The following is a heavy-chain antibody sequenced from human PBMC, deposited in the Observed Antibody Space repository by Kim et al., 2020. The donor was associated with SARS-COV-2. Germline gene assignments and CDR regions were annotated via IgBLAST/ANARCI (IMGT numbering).Heavy chain of an antibody. CDR3: ARSPGTFRGRVLGY. Sequence: SETLSLTCSVSGGSITNYYWNWIRQPPGKALEWIGCFSYTGRADYNPSLANRVSISADTSKNQLSLKLNSVTAADTAVYYCARSPGTFRGRVLGYWGQGILVTVSS. CDR2: FSYTGRA. V-gene: IGHV4-59*01. CDR1: GGSITNYY. J-gene: IGHJ4*02. D-gene: IGHD3-10*01.